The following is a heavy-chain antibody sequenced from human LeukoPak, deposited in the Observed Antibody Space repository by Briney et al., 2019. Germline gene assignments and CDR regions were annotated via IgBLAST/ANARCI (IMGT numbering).Heavy chain of an antibody. V-gene: IGHV3-7*03. CDR3: AREVFFQFDN. CDR1: GFTFRKYW. J-gene: IGHJ4*02. CDR2: IAANGNDK. Sequence: GGSLRLSCAASGFTFRKYWMAWVRRAPGRGLEWVATIAANGNDKDYEDALQGRFTISRDNARNSLSLRIDSLRAEDTAQYYCAREVFFQFDNWGQGALVTVSS.